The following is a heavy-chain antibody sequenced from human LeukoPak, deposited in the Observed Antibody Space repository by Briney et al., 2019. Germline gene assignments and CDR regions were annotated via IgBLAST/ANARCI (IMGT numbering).Heavy chain of an antibody. J-gene: IGHJ5*02. V-gene: IGHV4-39*01. D-gene: IGHD3-16*02. CDR2: VHFNGQT. CDR3: ARGRGMITFGGVIVIDGNWFDP. CDR1: GGSVISGHYC. Sequence: SETLSLTCTASGGSVISGHYCWGWVRQPPGKGLQWIASVHFNGQTYSNPSLSGRVTMSIDTSKNQFSLKVTSLTAADTAVYYCARGRGMITFGGVIVIDGNWFDPWGQGTLVTVSS.